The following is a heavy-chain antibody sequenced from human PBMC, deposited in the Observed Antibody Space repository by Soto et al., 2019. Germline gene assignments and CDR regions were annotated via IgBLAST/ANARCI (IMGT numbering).Heavy chain of an antibody. CDR1: GFTFRNFA. CDR2: ISASGGTT. D-gene: IGHD6-13*01. Sequence: GVLRLSCAPSGFTFRNFAMSWVRQAPGKGLEWLSTISASGGTTYSVDSVKGRFTISRDNSKNTLYLQMNSLRSDDTAVYYCARTKPYHTPGYSSSWRPRGIDYWGQGTLVTVSS. V-gene: IGHV3-23*01. CDR3: ARTKPYHTPGYSSSWRPRGIDY. J-gene: IGHJ4*02.